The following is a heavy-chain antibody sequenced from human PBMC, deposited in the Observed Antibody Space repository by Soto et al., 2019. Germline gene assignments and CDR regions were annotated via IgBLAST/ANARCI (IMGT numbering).Heavy chain of an antibody. Sequence: PGGSLRLSCAASGFTFSSYSMNWVRQAPGKGLEWVSSISSSSSYIYYADSVKGRFTISRDNAKNSLYLQMNSLRAEDTAVYYCARDQGIAAAGTLDYYYYYGMDVWGQGTTVTVSS. V-gene: IGHV3-21*01. D-gene: IGHD6-13*01. J-gene: IGHJ6*02. CDR3: ARDQGIAAAGTLDYYYYYGMDV. CDR1: GFTFSSYS. CDR2: ISSSSSYI.